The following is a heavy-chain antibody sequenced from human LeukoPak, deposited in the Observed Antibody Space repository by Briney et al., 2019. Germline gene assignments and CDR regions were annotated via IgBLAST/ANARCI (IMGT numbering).Heavy chain of an antibody. CDR3: ARVLWELLGRGGSYYFDY. V-gene: IGHV3-53*01. Sequence: GGSLRLSCAASGFTVSSNYMSWVRQAPGKGLEWVSLIYSGGSTYHADSVKGRFTISRDNSKNTLYLQMNSLRAEDTAVYYCARVLWELLGRGGSYYFDYWGQGTLVTVSS. CDR1: GFTVSSNY. J-gene: IGHJ4*02. D-gene: IGHD1-26*01. CDR2: IYSGGST.